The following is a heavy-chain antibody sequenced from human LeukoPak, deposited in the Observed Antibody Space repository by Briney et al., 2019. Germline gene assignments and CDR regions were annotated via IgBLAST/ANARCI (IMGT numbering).Heavy chain of an antibody. CDR1: GFTFSDYY. J-gene: IGHJ4*02. D-gene: IGHD2-2*01. V-gene: IGHV3-11*01. CDR2: ISSSGSTI. Sequence: PGGSLRLSCAASGFTFSDYYMSWIRQAPGKGLEWVSYISSSGSTIYYADSVKGRFTISRDNAKNSLYLQMNSLRAEDTALYYCARTQIGYCSGTSCTLYYFDYWGQGTLVTVSS. CDR3: ARTQIGYCSGTSCTLYYFDY.